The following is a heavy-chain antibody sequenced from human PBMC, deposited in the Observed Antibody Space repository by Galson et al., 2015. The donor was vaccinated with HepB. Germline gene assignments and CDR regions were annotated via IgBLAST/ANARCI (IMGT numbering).Heavy chain of an antibody. J-gene: IGHJ4*02. V-gene: IGHV3-21*01. CDR1: GFTFSSYS. Sequence: SLRLSCAASGFTFSSYSMNWVRQAPGKGLEWVSSISSSSSYIYYADSVKGRFTISRDNAKNSLYLQMNSLRAEDTAVYYCARPPFYDSEGDYWGQGTLVTVSS. CDR2: ISSSSSYI. D-gene: IGHD3-22*01. CDR3: ARPPFYDSEGDY.